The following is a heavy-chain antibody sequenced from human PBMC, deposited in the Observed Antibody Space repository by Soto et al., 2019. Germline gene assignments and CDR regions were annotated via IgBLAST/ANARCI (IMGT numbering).Heavy chain of an antibody. V-gene: IGHV3-9*01. CDR1: GFSFDHYA. CDR2: IRWHSGSI. J-gene: IGHJ4*02. CDR3: AKDMDWAIRNGGEFDY. D-gene: IGHD3-10*01. Sequence: GGCRRFSCSASGFSFDHYAITCDNQAPVKGLKRASGIRWHSGSIGYAASVKGRCTSSRDRDKSSRYLEMNSLRGWDTHWYYFAKDMDWAIRNGGEFDYLGQGTLVAASS.